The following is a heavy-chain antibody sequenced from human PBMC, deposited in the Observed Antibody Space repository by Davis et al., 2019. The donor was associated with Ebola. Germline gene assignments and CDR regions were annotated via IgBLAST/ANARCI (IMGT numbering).Heavy chain of an antibody. CDR3: ARQGWSGYSLRHWLDP. CDR1: GGPITSRSSY. Sequence: SEPLSPTCTVPGGPITSRSSYWGWLRHPPRKGLEWIGSIYYSGITYYNPSLKSRVTISVDTSKNQFSLKLRSVTAADTAVYYCARQGWSGYSLRHWLDPWGRGTLVTVSS. J-gene: IGHJ5*02. V-gene: IGHV4-39*01. CDR2: IYYSGIT. D-gene: IGHD3-3*01.